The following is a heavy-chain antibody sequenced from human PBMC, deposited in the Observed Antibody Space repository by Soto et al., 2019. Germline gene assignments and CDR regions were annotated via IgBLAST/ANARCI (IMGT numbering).Heavy chain of an antibody. CDR3: VKNMSTRPTGAFDF. D-gene: IGHD1-1*01. CDR1: GFTFSSYT. V-gene: IGHV3-23*01. J-gene: IGHJ3*01. CDR2: ISGSGGDT. Sequence: DVQLLECGGDLIQPGGSLRLSCAASGFTFSSYTMRWVRQAPGKGLEWVSTISGSGGDTYYADSVKGRFTISRDNSKKTLYLQMNSLLAEDTAIYYSVKNMSTRPTGAFDFWGQGTMVTVSS.